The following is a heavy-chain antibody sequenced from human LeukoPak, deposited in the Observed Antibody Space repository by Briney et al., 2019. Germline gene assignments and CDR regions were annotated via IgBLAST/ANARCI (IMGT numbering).Heavy chain of an antibody. J-gene: IGHJ6*02. CDR2: IYYSGST. V-gene: IGHV4-59*01. Sequence: SETLSLTCTVSGGSISSYYWSWIRQPPGKGLEWIGYIYYSGSTNYNPSLKSRVTISVDTSKDQFSLKLSSVTAADTAVYYCARDLGTVTTGRYYYGMDVWGQGTTVTVSS. D-gene: IGHD4-11*01. CDR1: GGSISSYY. CDR3: ARDLGTVTTGRYYYGMDV.